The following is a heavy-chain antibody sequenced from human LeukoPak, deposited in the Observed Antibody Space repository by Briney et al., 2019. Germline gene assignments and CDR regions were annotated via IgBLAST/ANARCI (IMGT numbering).Heavy chain of an antibody. CDR3: TSTTYYYDSRAENDY. CDR1: GGSFSGYY. Sequence: PSETLSLTCAVYGGSFSGYYWSWIRQPPGKGLEWIGEINHSGSTNYNPSLKSRVTISVDTSKNQFSLKLSSVTAADTAVYYCTSTTYYYDSRAENDYWGQGTLVTVSS. J-gene: IGHJ4*02. CDR2: INHSGST. D-gene: IGHD3-22*01. V-gene: IGHV4-34*01.